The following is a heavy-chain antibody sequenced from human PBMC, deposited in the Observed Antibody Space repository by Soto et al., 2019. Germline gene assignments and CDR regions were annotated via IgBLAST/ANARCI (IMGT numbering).Heavy chain of an antibody. J-gene: IGHJ6*02. V-gene: IGHV3-15*01. CDR2: IKSKTDGGTT. CDR3: TTAGLGVFGVVIMNYYYYGMDV. Sequence: VGSLRLSCAASGFTFSNAWMSWVRQAPGKGLEWVGRIKSKTDGGTTDYAAPVKGRFTISRDDSKNTLYLQMNSLKTEDTAVYYCTTAGLGVFGVVIMNYYYYGMDVWGQGTTVTVSS. D-gene: IGHD3-3*01. CDR1: GFTFSNAW.